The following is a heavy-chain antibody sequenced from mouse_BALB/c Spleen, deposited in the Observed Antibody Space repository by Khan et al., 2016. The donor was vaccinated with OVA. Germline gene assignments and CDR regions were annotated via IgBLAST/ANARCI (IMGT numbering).Heavy chain of an antibody. J-gene: IGHJ3*01. CDR1: GYTFTDYY. Sequence: QVQLQQSGAELARPGASVKLSCKASGYTFTDYYINWVKQRNGQGLEWIGEISPGSGDTYYTEKFKGKATLTADQSTSTVYMQLSSLKAEASAVDVCARRNYFGYTFADWGQGTLVTVSA. CDR2: ISPGSGDT. CDR3: ARRNYFGYTFAD. V-gene: IGHV1-77*01. D-gene: IGHD1-2*01.